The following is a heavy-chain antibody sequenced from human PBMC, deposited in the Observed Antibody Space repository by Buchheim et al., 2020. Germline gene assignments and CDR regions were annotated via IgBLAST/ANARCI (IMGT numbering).Heavy chain of an antibody. CDR1: GYTFTSYY. V-gene: IGHV1-46*01. J-gene: IGHJ4*02. Sequence: QVQLVQSGAELKQPGASVKVSCKTSGYTFTSYYIHWVRQAPGQGPEWMVVIYPHGGETTSAQDFRGRVTVTRDTSTSTVYMELSSLTSADTAIYYCAREFHGGTWDYWGQGT. D-gene: IGHD3-3*01. CDR3: AREFHGGTWDY. CDR2: IYPHGGET.